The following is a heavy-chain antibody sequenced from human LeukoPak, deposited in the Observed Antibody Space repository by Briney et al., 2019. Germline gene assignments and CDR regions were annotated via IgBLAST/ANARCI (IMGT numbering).Heavy chain of an antibody. D-gene: IGHD5-12*01. CDR3: ARGGYSGYDSNY. CDR2: MNPNSGNT. J-gene: IGHJ4*02. V-gene: IGHV1-8*01. Sequence: ASVKVSCKASGYTFTSYDINWVRQATGQGLEWMGWMNPNSGNTGYAQKFQGRVTMTRNTSISTAYMELSSLRPEDTAVYYCARGGYSGYDSNYWGQGTLVTVSS. CDR1: GYTFTSYD.